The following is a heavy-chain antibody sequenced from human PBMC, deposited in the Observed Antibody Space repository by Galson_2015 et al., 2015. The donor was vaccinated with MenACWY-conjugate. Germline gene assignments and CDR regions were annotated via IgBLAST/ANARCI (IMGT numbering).Heavy chain of an antibody. CDR1: GFIFNNYW. J-gene: IGHJ4*02. CDR2: IKQDGSEK. Sequence: SLRLSCAASGFIFNNYWMSWVRQVPGKGPEWVANIKQDGSEKYYVDSVRGRFTISRDNAKNLLYLQMNSLRAEDTAVYYCARDLGFYCSRNDCYSPYWDQGTLVTVSS. D-gene: IGHD2-2*01. V-gene: IGHV3-7*03. CDR3: ARDLGFYCSRNDCYSPY.